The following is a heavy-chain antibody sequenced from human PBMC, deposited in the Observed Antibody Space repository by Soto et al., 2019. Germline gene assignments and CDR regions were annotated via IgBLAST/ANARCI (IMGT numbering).Heavy chain of an antibody. V-gene: IGHV1-18*01. CDR3: ARARRGGYSYYYGMDV. Sequence: ASVKVSCKASGYTFTSYGISWVRQAPGQGLEWMGWISAYNGNTNYAQKLQGRVTMTTDTSTSTAYMELSSLRSEDTAVYYCARARRGGYSYYYGMDVWGQGTTVTVSS. D-gene: IGHD5-18*01. J-gene: IGHJ6*02. CDR1: GYTFTSYG. CDR2: ISAYNGNT.